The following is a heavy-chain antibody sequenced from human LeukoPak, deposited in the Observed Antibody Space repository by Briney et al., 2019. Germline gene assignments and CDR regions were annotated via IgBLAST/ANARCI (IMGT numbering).Heavy chain of an antibody. CDR1: GFTFDDYG. CDR3: ARVGPRYSSGWYLFDY. Sequence: GGSLRLSCAASGFTFDDYGMSWVRQAPGKGLEWVSGINWNGGSTGYAGSVKGRFTISRDNAKNSLYLQMNSLRAKDTALYYCARVGPRYSSGWYLFDYWGQGTLVTVSS. J-gene: IGHJ4*02. V-gene: IGHV3-20*04. D-gene: IGHD6-19*01. CDR2: INWNGGST.